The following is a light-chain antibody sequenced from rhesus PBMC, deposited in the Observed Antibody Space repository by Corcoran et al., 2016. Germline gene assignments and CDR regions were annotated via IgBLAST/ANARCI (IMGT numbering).Light chain of an antibody. CDR1: QGIRTN. J-gene: IGKJ1*01. V-gene: IGKV1-32*02. CDR3: RQGNSNPPT. Sequence: DIQMSQSPSSLSASVGDRVTITCRASQGIRTNLNWYQKKPGKAPKLLIYFANSLASGVPSRFSGSGAGTDFTLTISSLQPEDFATYYCRQGNSNPPTFVQGAKVEIE. CDR2: FAN.